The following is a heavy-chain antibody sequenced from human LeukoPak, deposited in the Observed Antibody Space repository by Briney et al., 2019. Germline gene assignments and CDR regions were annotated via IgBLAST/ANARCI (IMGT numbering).Heavy chain of an antibody. CDR2: ISYDGNHI. J-gene: IGHJ4*02. V-gene: IGHV3-30*04. CDR1: GFVFRSYP. CDR3: ARAFRGYTFGFDS. Sequence: GGSLRLSCAASGFVFRSYPMQWVRQAPGKGLEWVTIISYDGNHIFYADSMKGRFTISRDNSKNTLYLQMNSLRAEDTSVYYCARAFRGYTFGFDSWGQGTLVTVSS. D-gene: IGHD3-16*01.